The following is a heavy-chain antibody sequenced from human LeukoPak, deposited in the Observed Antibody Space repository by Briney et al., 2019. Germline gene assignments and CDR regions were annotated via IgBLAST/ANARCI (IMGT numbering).Heavy chain of an antibody. V-gene: IGHV3-30-3*01. D-gene: IGHD6-13*01. CDR1: GFTFRSDA. CDR3: ARVPGIAATAYYYYAMDV. J-gene: IGHJ6*02. CDR2: LSYDGSNT. Sequence: GGSLRLSCAASGFTFRSDAMHWVRQAPGKGLEWVAVLSYDGSNTYHADSVKGRFTISRDNSKNTLYLQMNSLRPEDTAVYYCARVPGIAATAYYYYAMDVWGQGTTVTVSS.